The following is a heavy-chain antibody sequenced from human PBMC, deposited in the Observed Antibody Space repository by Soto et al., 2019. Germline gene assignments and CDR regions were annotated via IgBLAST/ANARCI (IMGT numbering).Heavy chain of an antibody. Sequence: VKVSCKASGGTFSSYAISWVRQAPGQGLEWMGGIIPIFGTANYAQKFQGRVTITADESTSTAYMELRSLRSEDTAFYYCATSYGSGYRAFDYWGQGALVTVSS. V-gene: IGHV1-69*13. CDR2: IIPIFGTA. CDR1: GGTFSSYA. D-gene: IGHD3-10*01. CDR3: ATSYGSGYRAFDY. J-gene: IGHJ4*02.